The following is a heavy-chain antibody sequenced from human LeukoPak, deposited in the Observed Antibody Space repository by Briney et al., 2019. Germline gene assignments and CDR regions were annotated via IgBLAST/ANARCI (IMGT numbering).Heavy chain of an antibody. V-gene: IGHV4-61*02. CDR3: AREDREPPLFDY. CDR1: GYSISSGSYY. CDR2: IYTSGST. Sequence: SETLSLTCAVSGYSISSGSYYWSWIRQPAGKGLEWIGRIYTSGSTNYNPSLKSRVTISVDTSKNQFSLKLSSVTAADTAVYYCAREDREPPLFDYWGQGTLVTVSS. D-gene: IGHD1-26*01. J-gene: IGHJ4*02.